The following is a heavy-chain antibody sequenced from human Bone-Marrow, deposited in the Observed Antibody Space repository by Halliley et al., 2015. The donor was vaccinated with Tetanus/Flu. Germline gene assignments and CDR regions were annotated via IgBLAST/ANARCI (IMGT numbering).Heavy chain of an antibody. CDR1: GFTFSNTW. J-gene: IGHJ4*02. CDR2: IKSKTDGGTT. CDR3: TTHSSAYYFDY. D-gene: IGHD6-6*01. V-gene: IGHV3-15*01. Sequence: AVSGFTFSNTWMSWVRQAPGKGPEWVARIKSKTDGGTTDYAAPVKGRFTVSRDDLKNTLYLQMNSLKIEDTAVYYCTTHSSAYYFDYWGQGTLVTVSS.